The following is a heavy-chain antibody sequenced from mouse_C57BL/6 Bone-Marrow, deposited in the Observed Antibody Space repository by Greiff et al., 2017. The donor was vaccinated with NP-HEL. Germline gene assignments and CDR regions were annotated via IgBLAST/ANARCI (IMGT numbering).Heavy chain of an antibody. V-gene: IGHV5-17*01. CDR2: ISSGSSTI. CDR3: ARGYYYGSSYEWFAY. Sequence: DVKLVESGGGLVKPGGSLKLSCAASGFTFSDYGMHWVRQAPEKGLEWVAYISSGSSTIYYADTVKGRFTISRDNAKNTLFLQMTSLRSEDTAMYYCARGYYYGSSYEWFAYWGQGTLVTVSA. J-gene: IGHJ3*01. D-gene: IGHD1-1*01. CDR1: GFTFSDYG.